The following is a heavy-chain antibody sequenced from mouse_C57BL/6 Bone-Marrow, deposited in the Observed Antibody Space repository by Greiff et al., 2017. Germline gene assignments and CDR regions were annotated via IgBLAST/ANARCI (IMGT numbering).Heavy chain of an antibody. CDR1: GFSLPSYG. J-gene: IGHJ4*01. CDR2: IWGDEST. Sequence: VKLMESGPGLVAPSQSLSIPCNVSGFSLPSYGVSWGRQPPGKGLAWLGVIWGDESTNNHSALISRLSISKDNSKSQVCLKLNSMQTDETATYYCAKQGYYAMDYWGQGTSVTVAS. V-gene: IGHV2-3*01. CDR3: AKQGYYAMDY.